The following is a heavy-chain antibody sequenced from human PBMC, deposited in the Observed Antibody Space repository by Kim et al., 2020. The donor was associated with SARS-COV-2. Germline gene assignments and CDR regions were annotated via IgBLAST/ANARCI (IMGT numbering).Heavy chain of an antibody. Sequence: GGSLRLSCAASGFNLSIYSMAWVRQSPGKGLEWISFIKSSKSVKLYGDSVKGRFTTSRDNANNSLYLHMSSLRGEDTAVYYCAREVYGSGGGWFDLWGQGTRVTVSS. CDR2: IKSSKSVK. CDR3: AREVYGSGGGWFDL. V-gene: IGHV3-48*01. CDR1: GFNLSIYS. J-gene: IGHJ5*02. D-gene: IGHD3-10*01.